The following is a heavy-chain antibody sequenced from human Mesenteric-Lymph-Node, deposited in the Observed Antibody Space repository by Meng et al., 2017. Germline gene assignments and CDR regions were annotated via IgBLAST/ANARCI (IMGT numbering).Heavy chain of an antibody. J-gene: IGHJ3*02. CDR3: ARGRERSYYYDSSGYQPDAFDI. CDR1: GYTFTGYY. CDR2: INPNSGGT. V-gene: IGHV1-2*02. Sequence: ASVKVSCKASGYTFTGYYMHWVRQAPGQGLEWMGWINPNSGGTNYAQKFQGRVTMTRDTSISTAYMELSRLRSDDTAVYYCARGRERSYYYDSSGYQPDAFDIWGQGTMVTVSS. D-gene: IGHD3-22*01.